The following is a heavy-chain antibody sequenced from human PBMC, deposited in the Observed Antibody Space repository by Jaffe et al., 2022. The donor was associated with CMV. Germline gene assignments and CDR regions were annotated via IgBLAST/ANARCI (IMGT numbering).Heavy chain of an antibody. V-gene: IGHV4-39*01. Sequence: QLQLQESGPGLVKPSETLSLTCTVSGGSISSSSYYWGWIRQPPGKGLEWIGSIYYSGSTYYNPSLKSRVTISVDTSKNQFSLKLSSVTAADTAVYYCARHVRGAVAVRGGNWFDPWGQGTLVTVSS. CDR1: GGSISSSSYY. D-gene: IGHD6-19*01. J-gene: IGHJ5*02. CDR3: ARHVRGAVAVRGGNWFDP. CDR2: IYYSGST.